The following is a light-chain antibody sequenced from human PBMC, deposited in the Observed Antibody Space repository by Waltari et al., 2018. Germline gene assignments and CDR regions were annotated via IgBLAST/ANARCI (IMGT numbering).Light chain of an antibody. J-gene: IGKJ1*01. CDR1: QDISIY. CDR3: QQYKDLPRT. CDR2: DAS. Sequence: DIQMTQSPSSMSASVGDRVSITCQASQDISIYLSWYQQKPGKAPKVLIYDASNLETGVPSRFTGSRSGTDFTFTISSLQPVDIATYYCQQYKDLPRTFGQGTKVEI. V-gene: IGKV1-33*01.